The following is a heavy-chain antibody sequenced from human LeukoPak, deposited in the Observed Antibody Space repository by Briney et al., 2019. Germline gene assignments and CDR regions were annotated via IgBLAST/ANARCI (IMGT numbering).Heavy chain of an antibody. CDR2: IYPGDSDT. V-gene: IGHV5-51*01. D-gene: IGHD6-13*01. Sequence: GESLKISCKGSGYSFTSYWIGWVRQMPGKGLEWMGIIYPGDSDTRYSPSFQGQVTISADKSISTAYLQWSSLKASDTAMYYCARPIAAAATSEEGLDAFDIWGQGTMVTVSS. CDR3: ARPIAAAATSEEGLDAFDI. CDR1: GYSFTSYW. J-gene: IGHJ3*02.